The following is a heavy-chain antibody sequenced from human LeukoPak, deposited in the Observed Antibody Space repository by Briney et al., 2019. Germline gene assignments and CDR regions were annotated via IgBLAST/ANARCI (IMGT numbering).Heavy chain of an antibody. J-gene: IGHJ6*03. CDR1: GGSISSSSYY. CDR3: ARAQSRYYYYMDV. V-gene: IGHV4-39*01. Sequence: PSETLSLTCTVSGGSISSSSYYWGWIRQPPGKGLEWIGSIYYSGSTYYNPSLKSRVTISVDTSKNQFSLKLCSVTAADTAVYYCARAQSRYYYYMDVWGKGTTVTVSS. CDR2: IYYSGST.